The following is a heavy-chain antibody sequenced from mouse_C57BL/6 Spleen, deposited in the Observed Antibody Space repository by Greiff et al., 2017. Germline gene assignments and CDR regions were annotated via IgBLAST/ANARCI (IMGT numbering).Heavy chain of an antibody. CDR3: ATLYDGYYLGMDY. CDR2: INPNNGGT. CDR1: GYTFTDYY. D-gene: IGHD2-3*01. V-gene: IGHV1-26*01. J-gene: IGHJ4*01. Sequence: VQLQQSGPELVKPGASVKISCKASGYTFTDYYMNWVKQSHGKSLEWIGDINPNNGGTSYNQKFKGKATLTVDKSSSTAYMELRSLTSEDSAVYYCATLYDGYYLGMDYWGQGTSVTVSS.